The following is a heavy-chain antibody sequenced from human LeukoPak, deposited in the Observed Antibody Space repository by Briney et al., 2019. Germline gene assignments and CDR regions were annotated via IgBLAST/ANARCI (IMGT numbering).Heavy chain of an antibody. V-gene: IGHV4-39*01. CDR2: VYSTGNT. CDR3: ARPHLTWRVEYFDP. CDR1: GDSINSNSYH. J-gene: IGHJ5*02. D-gene: IGHD3-16*01. Sequence: PSETLSLTCTVSGDSINSNSYHWGWIRQPPGKGLEWIGTVYSTGNTYYTPSLKGRVTISVDTSNNQFSLKLTSVTAADTAVYYCARPHLTWRVEYFDPWGQGTLVTVSS.